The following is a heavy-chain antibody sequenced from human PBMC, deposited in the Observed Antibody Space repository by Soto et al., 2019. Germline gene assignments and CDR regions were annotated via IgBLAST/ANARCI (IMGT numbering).Heavy chain of an antibody. CDR3: ARQKRGGIAARPESGFDP. CDR2: IYYSGST. CDR1: GGSISSSSYY. Sequence: KPSETLSLTCTVSGGSISSSSYYWGWIRQPPGKGLEWIGSIYYSGSTYYNPSLKSRVTISVDTSKNQFSLKLSSVTAADTAVYYCARQKRGGIAARPESGFDPWGQGTLVTVSS. V-gene: IGHV4-39*01. J-gene: IGHJ5*02. D-gene: IGHD6-6*01.